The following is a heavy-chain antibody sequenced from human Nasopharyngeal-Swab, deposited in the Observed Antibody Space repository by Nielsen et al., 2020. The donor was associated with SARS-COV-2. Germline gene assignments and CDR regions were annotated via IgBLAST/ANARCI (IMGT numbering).Heavy chain of an antibody. V-gene: IGHV3-9*01. Sequence: GGSLRLSCAASGFTFDDYTMHWVRQAPGKGLEWVSGINWNSGNKGYAESVQGRFTISRDIAKNALFLQMNSLRAEDTAVYYCVRDTPAMFAYWGQGTLVTVSS. CDR1: GFTFDDYT. CDR3: VRDTPAMFAY. J-gene: IGHJ4*02. CDR2: INWNSGNK.